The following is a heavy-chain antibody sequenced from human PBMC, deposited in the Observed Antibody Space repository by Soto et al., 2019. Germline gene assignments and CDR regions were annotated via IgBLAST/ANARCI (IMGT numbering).Heavy chain of an antibody. CDR2: ISGSGGST. V-gene: IGHV3-23*01. CDR3: ARGPPGIEARPGSSYEMDV. D-gene: IGHD6-6*01. J-gene: IGHJ6*02. CDR1: GFTFSSYA. Sequence: GGSLRLSCAASGFTFSSYAMSWVRQAPGKGLEWVSAISGSGGSTYYADSVKGRFTISRDNSKNTLYLQMNSLRAEDTALYYCARGPPGIEARPGSSYEMDVWGQGTTVTVSS.